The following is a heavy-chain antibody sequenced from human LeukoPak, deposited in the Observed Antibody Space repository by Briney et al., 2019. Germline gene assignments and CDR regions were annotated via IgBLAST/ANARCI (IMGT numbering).Heavy chain of an antibody. Sequence: PGGSLRLSCAASGFTFGSSAMSWVRQAPGKGLKWVSSISSSGDTTSYADSVKGRFTISRDTYKNTLYLQMTSLRAEDTALYYCAKGLYSAYSDWGQGTLVAVSS. CDR2: ISSSGDTT. J-gene: IGHJ4*02. V-gene: IGHV3-23*01. CDR3: AKGLYSAYSD. CDR1: GFTFGSSA. D-gene: IGHD3-22*01.